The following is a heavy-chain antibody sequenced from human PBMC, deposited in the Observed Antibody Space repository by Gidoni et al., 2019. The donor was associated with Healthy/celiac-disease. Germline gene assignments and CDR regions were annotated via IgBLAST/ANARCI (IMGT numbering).Heavy chain of an antibody. J-gene: IGHJ3*02. CDR2: INHSGST. CDR1: GGSFSGHY. V-gene: IGHV4-34*01. CDR3: ARGRPGRYYYDSSGSGVFDI. D-gene: IGHD3-22*01. Sequence: QVQLQQWGAGLLKPSETLSLTCAVYGGSFSGHYWSWIRQPPGKGLEWIGEINHSGSTNYNPSLKSRVTISVDTSKNQFSLKLSSVTAADTAVYYCARGRPGRYYYDSSGSGVFDIWGQGTMVTVSS.